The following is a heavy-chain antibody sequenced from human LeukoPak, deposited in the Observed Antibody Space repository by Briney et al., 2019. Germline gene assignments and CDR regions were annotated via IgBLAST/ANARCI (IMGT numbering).Heavy chain of an antibody. CDR1: GYSISSGYY. CDR3: ANIAAAGTPFDY. V-gene: IGHV4-38-2*02. J-gene: IGHJ4*02. Sequence: SETLSLTCTVSGYSISSGYYWGWIRQPPGKGLEWIGSIYYSGSTYYNPSLKSRVTMSVDTSKNQFSLKLSSVTAADTAVYYCANIAAAGTPFDYWGQGTLVTVSS. D-gene: IGHD6-13*01. CDR2: IYYSGST.